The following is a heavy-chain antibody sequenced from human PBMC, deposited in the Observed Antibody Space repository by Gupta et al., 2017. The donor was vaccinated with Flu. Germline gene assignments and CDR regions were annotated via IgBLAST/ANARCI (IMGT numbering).Heavy chain of an antibody. J-gene: IGHJ6*02. Sequence: QITLEESGPTLVKPTQTLTLTCTFSGFSLTTSAVGVGWARQPPGKALEWLALIYWDDDKRYSPSLKSRLTITKDTSKNQVVLTMTNMDPVDTATYYCVHSPVQXYXGAGSYXKTPHYYYDGMDVWGQGTTGTVSS. CDR3: VHSPVQXYXGAGSYXKTPHYYYDGMDV. V-gene: IGHV2-5*02. D-gene: IGHD3-10*01. CDR2: IYWDDDK. CDR1: GFSLTTSAVG.